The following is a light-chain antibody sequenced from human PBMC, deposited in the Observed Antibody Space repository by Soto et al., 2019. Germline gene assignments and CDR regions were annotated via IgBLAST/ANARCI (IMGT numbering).Light chain of an antibody. CDR1: RPISKY. V-gene: IGKV1-39*01. CDR3: QQSYNTPWT. Sequence: DIQMTQSPSSLSASIGDRVTITCRASRPISKYLNWYQLKPGKAPHLLIYAASSLQGGVPSRFSGSGSGTDFTLTISSLQREDFATYSCQQSYNTPWTFGHGTKVDIK. CDR2: AAS. J-gene: IGKJ1*01.